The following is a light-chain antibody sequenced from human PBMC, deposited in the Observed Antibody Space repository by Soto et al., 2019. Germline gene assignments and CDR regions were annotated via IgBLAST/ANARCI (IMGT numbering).Light chain of an antibody. CDR1: PSVTNY. Sequence: EIVLTQSPATLSLSPGERATLSCRASPSVTNYLAWYQQKPGQARRLVIYGAFNRATGIPARFSGTGSGTDFTLTISSLEPEDFAVYYCQQRNIWPPVTFGQGTRLEIK. J-gene: IGKJ5*01. CDR2: GAF. V-gene: IGKV3-11*01. CDR3: QQRNIWPPVT.